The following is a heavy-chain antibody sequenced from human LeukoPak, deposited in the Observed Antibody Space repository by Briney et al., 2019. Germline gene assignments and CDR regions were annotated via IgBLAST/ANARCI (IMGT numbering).Heavy chain of an antibody. Sequence: GGSLRLSCAAPGLTFSSHAMSWVRQAPGKGLEWVSLISGSGGTTHYADSVKGRFTISRDNSKNTLSLQMNSLRVEDTAIYYCARLSSGWYDSWGQGTLVTVSS. CDR3: ARLSSGWYDS. D-gene: IGHD6-19*01. V-gene: IGHV3-23*01. CDR1: GLTFSSHA. J-gene: IGHJ5*01. CDR2: ISGSGGTT.